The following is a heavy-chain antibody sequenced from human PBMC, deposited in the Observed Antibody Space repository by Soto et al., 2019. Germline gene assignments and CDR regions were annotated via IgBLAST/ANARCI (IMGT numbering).Heavy chain of an antibody. Sequence: GGSLRLSCAASGFTFSSYGMHWVRQAPGKGLEWVAVISYDGSNKYYADSVKGRFTISRDNSKNTLYLQMYSLRAEDTAVYCCAKDGGEPRRFDYWGQGTLVTVSS. J-gene: IGHJ4*02. V-gene: IGHV3-30*18. CDR1: GFTFSSYG. D-gene: IGHD3-16*01. CDR3: AKDGGEPRRFDY. CDR2: ISYDGSNK.